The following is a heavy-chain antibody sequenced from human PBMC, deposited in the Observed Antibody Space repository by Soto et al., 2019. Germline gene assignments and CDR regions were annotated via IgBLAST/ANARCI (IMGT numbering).Heavy chain of an antibody. CDR3: ARDTYYYDSSGYYYDY. Sequence: GASVKVSCKASGGTFSSYTISWVRQAPGQGLEWMGRIIPILGIANYTQKFQGRVTITADKSTSTAYMELSSLRSEDTAVYYCARDTYYYDSSGYYYDYWGQGTLVTVSS. V-gene: IGHV1-69*04. D-gene: IGHD3-22*01. CDR1: GGTFSSYT. CDR2: IIPILGIA. J-gene: IGHJ4*02.